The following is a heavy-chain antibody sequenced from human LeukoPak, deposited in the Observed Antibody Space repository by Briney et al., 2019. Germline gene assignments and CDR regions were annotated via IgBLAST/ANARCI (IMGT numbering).Heavy chain of an antibody. D-gene: IGHD2-2*01. J-gene: IGHJ4*02. V-gene: IGHV4-34*01. CDR1: GGSFSGYY. CDR3: ARHGEGGYCSSTSCYHPAPFDH. Sequence: PSETLSLTCAVYGGSFSGYYWSWIRQPPGKGLEWIGEINHSGSTNYNPSLKSRVTISVDTSKNQFSLKLSSVTAADTAVYYCARHGEGGYCSSTSCYHPAPFDHWGQGTLVTVSS. CDR2: INHSGST.